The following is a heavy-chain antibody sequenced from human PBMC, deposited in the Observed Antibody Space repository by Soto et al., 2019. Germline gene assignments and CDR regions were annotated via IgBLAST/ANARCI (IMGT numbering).Heavy chain of an antibody. V-gene: IGHV5-51*01. CDR1: GYSFTSYW. CDR3: ASSSWYRDYYYGMDV. Sequence: PGESLKISCKGSGYSFTSYWIGWVRQMPGKGLEWMGIIYPGDSDTRYSPSFQGQVTISADKSISTAYLQWSSLKASDTAMYYCASSSWYRDYYYGMDVWDQGTTVTVSS. J-gene: IGHJ6*02. CDR2: IYPGDSDT. D-gene: IGHD6-13*01.